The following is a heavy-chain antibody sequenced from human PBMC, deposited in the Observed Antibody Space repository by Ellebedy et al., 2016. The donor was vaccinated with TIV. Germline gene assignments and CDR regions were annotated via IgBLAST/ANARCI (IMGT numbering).Heavy chain of an antibody. Sequence: GESLKISXQGSGYDFATYWIGWVRQMPGKGLEWMGIIYPSDSDTTYSPSFHGQVTISADKSISTAYLQWTSLKPSDTAMYFCARTYGDYISGYYYYYGLDVWGQGTTVTVSS. CDR2: IYPSDSDT. CDR3: ARTYGDYISGYYYYYGLDV. V-gene: IGHV5-51*01. CDR1: GYDFATYW. D-gene: IGHD4-17*01. J-gene: IGHJ6*02.